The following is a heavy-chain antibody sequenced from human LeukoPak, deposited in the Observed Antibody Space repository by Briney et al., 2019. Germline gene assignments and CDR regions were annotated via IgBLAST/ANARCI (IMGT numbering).Heavy chain of an antibody. V-gene: IGHV1-69*13. CDR3: ARGEGWAVAGTYGELIFDY. Sequence: SVKVSCKASGGTFSSYAISWVRQAAGQGLEWMGGIIPIFGTANYAQKFQGRVTITADESTSTAYMELSSLRSEDTAVYYCARGEGWAVAGTYGELIFDYWGQGTLVTVSS. CDR2: IIPIFGTA. CDR1: GGTFSSYA. D-gene: IGHD6-19*01. J-gene: IGHJ4*02.